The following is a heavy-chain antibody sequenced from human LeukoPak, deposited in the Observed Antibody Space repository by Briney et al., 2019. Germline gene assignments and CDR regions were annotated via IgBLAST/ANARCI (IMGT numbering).Heavy chain of an antibody. CDR1: GFTFSDYY. CDR3: ARRNYYGSGRYLNY. Sequence: GGSLRLSCAASGFTFSDYYMSWIRQAPGQGLEWVSYISSTGSTIYYADSVKGRFTISRDNAKNSLYLQMNSLRAEDTAVYYCARRNYYGSGRYLNYWGQGTLVTVSS. V-gene: IGHV3-11*01. CDR2: ISSTGSTI. D-gene: IGHD3-10*01. J-gene: IGHJ4*02.